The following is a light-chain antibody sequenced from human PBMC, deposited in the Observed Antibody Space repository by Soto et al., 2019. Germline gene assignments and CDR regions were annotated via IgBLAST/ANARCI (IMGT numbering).Light chain of an antibody. Sequence: EIVLTQSPLSLPVTPGEPASISCRSSRNLLHSNGYNYLDWYLQKPGQSPQLLIYLGSSRASGVPDRFSGSGSGTDFTLTISRVEAEDVGFYYCMQALQAPLTFGQGTKVDIK. J-gene: IGKJ1*01. CDR3: MQALQAPLT. CDR1: RNLLHSNGYNY. CDR2: LGS. V-gene: IGKV2-28*01.